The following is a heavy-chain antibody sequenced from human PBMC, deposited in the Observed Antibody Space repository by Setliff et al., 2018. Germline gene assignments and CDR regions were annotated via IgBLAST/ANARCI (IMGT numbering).Heavy chain of an antibody. Sequence: GASVKVSCKASGDPFNAYGVSWVRQAPGQGLEWMGAIIPVLGMTDYAQKFQGRLTITADQSTTTVYMELSSLRFDDTALYYCARGPSPTVTPSRLIYFYHMDVWGTGTTVTVPS. CDR3: ARGPSPTVTPSRLIYFYHMDV. CDR2: IIPVLGMT. J-gene: IGHJ6*03. CDR1: GDPFNAYG. V-gene: IGHV1-69*10. D-gene: IGHD4-17*01.